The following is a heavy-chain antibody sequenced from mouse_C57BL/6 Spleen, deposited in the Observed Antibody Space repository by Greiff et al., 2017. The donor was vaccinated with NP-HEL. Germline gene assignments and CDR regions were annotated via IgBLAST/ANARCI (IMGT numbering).Heavy chain of an antibody. CDR3: TRSDWDCAWFAY. D-gene: IGHD4-1*01. V-gene: IGHV1-15*01. J-gene: IGHJ3*01. CDR1: GYTFTDYE. CDR2: IDPETGGT. Sequence: VQLQQSGAELVRPGASVTLSCKASGYTFTDYEMHWVKQTPVHGLEWIGAIDPETGGTAYNQKFKGKAILTADKSSSTAYMELRSLPSEDSAVYYGTRSDWDCAWFAYWGQGTLVTVSA.